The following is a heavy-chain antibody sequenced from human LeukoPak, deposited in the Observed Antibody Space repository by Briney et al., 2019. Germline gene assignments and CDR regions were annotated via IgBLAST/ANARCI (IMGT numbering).Heavy chain of an antibody. CDR3: ARTTRHSGYYYNYYMDV. V-gene: IGHV4-34*01. Sequence: SETLSLTCAVYGGSFSGYYWSWIRQPPGKGLEWIGEINHSGSTNYNPSLKSRVTISVDTSKNQFSLKLSSVTAADTAVYYCARTTRHSGYYYNYYMDVWGKGTTVTVSS. J-gene: IGHJ6*03. CDR1: GGSFSGYY. D-gene: IGHD5-12*01. CDR2: INHSGST.